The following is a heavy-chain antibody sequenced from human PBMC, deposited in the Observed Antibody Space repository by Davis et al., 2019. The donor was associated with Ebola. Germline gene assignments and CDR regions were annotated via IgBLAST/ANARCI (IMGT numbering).Heavy chain of an antibody. Sequence: PGGSLRLSCAASGFTFSSYSMNWVRQAPGKGLEWVSSISSSSSYIYYADSVKGRFTISRDNAKNSLYLQMNSLRAEETAVYYCARDSSFDWLFPSFDYWGQGTLVTVSS. J-gene: IGHJ4*02. D-gene: IGHD3-9*01. CDR3: ARDSSFDWLFPSFDY. CDR1: GFTFSSYS. V-gene: IGHV3-21*01. CDR2: ISSSSSYI.